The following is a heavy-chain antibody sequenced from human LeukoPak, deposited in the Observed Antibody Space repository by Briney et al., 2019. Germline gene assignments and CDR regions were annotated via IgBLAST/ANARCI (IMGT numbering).Heavy chain of an antibody. CDR2: IYHSGST. D-gene: IGHD3-3*01. CDR3: ARDFPWYYDFWSGYQNWFDP. CDR1: GYSISSGYY. V-gene: IGHV4-38-2*02. Sequence: SETLSLTXTVSGYSISSGYYWGWIRQPPGKGLEWIGSIYHSGSTYYNPSLKSRVTISVDTSKNQFSLKLSSVTAADTAAYYCARDFPWYYDFWSGYQNWFDPWGQGTLVTVSS. J-gene: IGHJ5*02.